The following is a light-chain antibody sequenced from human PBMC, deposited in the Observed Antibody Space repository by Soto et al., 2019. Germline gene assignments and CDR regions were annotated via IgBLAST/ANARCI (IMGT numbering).Light chain of an antibody. V-gene: IGLV2-11*01. Sequence: QSALTQPRSVSGSPGQAVTISCTGTSSDFGGYNYVSWYQQHPGKAPKLMIYDVTQRPSGVPYRFSGSKSGNSASLTISGLQSEDESDYYCCSYAGSYSFVFGGGTKLTVL. CDR3: CSYAGSYSFV. CDR1: SSDFGGYNY. J-gene: IGLJ2*01. CDR2: DVT.